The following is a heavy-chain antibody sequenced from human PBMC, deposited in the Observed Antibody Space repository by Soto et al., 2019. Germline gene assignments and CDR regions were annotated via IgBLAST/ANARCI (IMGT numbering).Heavy chain of an antibody. Sequence: SGPTLVNPTQTLTLTCTFSGFSLSTSGMCVSWIRQPPGKALEWLARIDWDDDKYYSTSLKTRLTISKDTSKNQVVLTMTNMDPVDTATYYCARTPRCRDYYYYYGMDVWGQGTTVTVSS. V-gene: IGHV2-70*11. J-gene: IGHJ6*02. CDR2: IDWDDDK. D-gene: IGHD2-15*01. CDR3: ARTPRCRDYYYYYGMDV. CDR1: GFSLSTSGMC.